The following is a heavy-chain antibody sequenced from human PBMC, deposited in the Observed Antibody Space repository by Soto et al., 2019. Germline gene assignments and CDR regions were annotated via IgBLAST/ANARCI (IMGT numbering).Heavy chain of an antibody. J-gene: IGHJ4*02. D-gene: IGHD4-17*01. CDR2: IYYSGST. CDR3: ARVRDYGDYGSYFDY. CDR1: GGSISSYY. Sequence: KPSETLSLTCTVSGGSISSYYWSWIRQPPGKGLEWIGYIYYSGSTNYNPSLKSRVTISADTSKNQFSLKLSSVTAADTAVYYCARVRDYGDYGSYFDYWGQGTLVTVSS. V-gene: IGHV4-59*01.